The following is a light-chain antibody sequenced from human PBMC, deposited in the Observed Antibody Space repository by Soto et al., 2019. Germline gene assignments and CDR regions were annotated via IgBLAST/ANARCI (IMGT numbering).Light chain of an antibody. V-gene: IGLV2-23*01. Sequence: QSVLTQPASVSGSPGQSITISCTETSSDVGNYNFVPWYQHHPGKAPKLIIYEGSKRPSGVPNRFSGSKSGNTASLTISGLQAEDEADYYCCSYAGSGSWVFGGGTKLTVL. CDR3: CSYAGSGSWV. J-gene: IGLJ3*02. CDR1: SSDVGNYNF. CDR2: EGS.